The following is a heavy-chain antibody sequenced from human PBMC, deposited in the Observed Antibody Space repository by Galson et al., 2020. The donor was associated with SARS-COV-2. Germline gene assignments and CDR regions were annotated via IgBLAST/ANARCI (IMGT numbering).Heavy chain of an antibody. D-gene: IGHD5-18*01. CDR3: ARDRKQLWSVIDY. CDR2: ITYSGTT. Sequence: SETLSLTCTVSGGSISSSRDYWGWIRQPPGKGLEWIASITYSGTTYYNMSLKSRVTISVDTSKNQFSLKLSSVTAADTAVYYCARDRKQLWSVIDYGGQGTLVTVSS. J-gene: IGHJ4*02. V-gene: IGHV4-39*07. CDR1: GGSISSSRDY.